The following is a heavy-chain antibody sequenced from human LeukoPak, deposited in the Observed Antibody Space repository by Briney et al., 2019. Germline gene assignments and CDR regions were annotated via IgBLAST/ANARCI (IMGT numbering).Heavy chain of an antibody. Sequence: PSETLSLTCAVYGGSFSGYYWSWIRQPPGKGLEWIGEINHSGSTNYNPSLKSRVTISVDTSKNQFSLKLSSVTAADTAVYYCALTGYCSGGSCYPNWRNDYWGQGTLVTVSS. CDR1: GGSFSGYY. J-gene: IGHJ4*02. CDR2: INHSGST. CDR3: ALTGYCSGGSCYPNWRNDY. D-gene: IGHD2-15*01. V-gene: IGHV4-34*01.